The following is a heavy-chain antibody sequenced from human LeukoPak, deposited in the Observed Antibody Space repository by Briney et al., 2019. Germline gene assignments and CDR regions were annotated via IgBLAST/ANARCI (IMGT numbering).Heavy chain of an antibody. CDR2: IKQDGSEK. CDR1: GFTFSSYS. V-gene: IGHV3-7*01. Sequence: PGGSLRLSCAASGFTFSSYSMNWVRQAPGKGLEWVANIKQDGSEKYYVDSVKGRFTISRDNAKNSLYLQMNSLRAEDTAVYYCARSHFGGYGGFDYWGQGTLVTVSS. J-gene: IGHJ4*02. CDR3: ARSHFGGYGGFDY. D-gene: IGHD4-23*01.